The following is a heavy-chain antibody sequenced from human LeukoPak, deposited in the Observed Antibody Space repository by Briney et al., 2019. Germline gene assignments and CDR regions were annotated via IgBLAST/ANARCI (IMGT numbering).Heavy chain of an antibody. D-gene: IGHD3-3*02. CDR2: IHASGST. Sequence: SETLSLTCTVSGGSISSYYWSWIRQSAGKGLEWIGRIHASGSTNYNPSLKSRVTISVETSKNQFSLKLSSVTAADTAVYYCANSPFWSGFYYFDYWGQGTLVTVSS. J-gene: IGHJ4*02. CDR1: GGSISSYY. CDR3: ANSPFWSGFYYFDY. V-gene: IGHV4-4*07.